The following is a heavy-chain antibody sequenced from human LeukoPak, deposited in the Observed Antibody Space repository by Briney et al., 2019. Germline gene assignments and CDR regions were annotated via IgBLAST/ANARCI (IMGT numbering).Heavy chain of an antibody. V-gene: IGHV4-34*01. J-gene: IGHJ4*02. D-gene: IGHD6-19*01. CDR1: GGSFSGYY. CDR2: INHSGST. CDR3: ARGRYSSGWLYYFDY. Sequence: SETLSLTCAVYGGSFSGYYWSWIRQPPGKGLEWIGEINHSGSTNYNPSLKSRVTISVDTSKNQFSLELSSVTAADTAVYYCARGRYSSGWLYYFDYWGQGTLVTVSS.